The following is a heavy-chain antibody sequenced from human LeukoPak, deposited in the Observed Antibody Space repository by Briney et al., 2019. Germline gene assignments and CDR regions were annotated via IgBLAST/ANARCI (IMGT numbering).Heavy chain of an antibody. CDR3: ARVPSYSSSWYEY. CDR2: INPNSGGS. J-gene: IGHJ4*02. CDR1: GYTFTDYY. D-gene: IGHD6-13*01. Sequence: GASVKVSCKASGYTFTDYYLHWVRQAPGQGLEWMGWINPNSGGSHYPEKFQGRVTMTRDTSISTAYMELSRLRSDDTAVYYCARVPSYSSSWYEYWGQGTLVTVSS. V-gene: IGHV1-2*02.